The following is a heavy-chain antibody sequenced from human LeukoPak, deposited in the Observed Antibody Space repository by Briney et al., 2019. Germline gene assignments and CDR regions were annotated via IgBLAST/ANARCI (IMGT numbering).Heavy chain of an antibody. CDR3: ARPRSAYYDSSGFYI. CDR1: GYTFTSYD. V-gene: IGHV1-8*01. J-gene: IGHJ4*02. CDR2: MSTNNDIT. D-gene: IGHD3-22*01. Sequence: ASVKVSCKASGYTFTSYDIHWVRQATGQGLEWMGWMSTNNDITGYAQKFQGRVTMTRSTSMSTAYMELSGLRSEDTAVYYCARPRSAYYDSSGFYIWGQGSLVTVSS.